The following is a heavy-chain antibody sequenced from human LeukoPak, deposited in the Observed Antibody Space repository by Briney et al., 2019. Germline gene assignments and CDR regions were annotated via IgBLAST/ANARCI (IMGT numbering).Heavy chain of an antibody. D-gene: IGHD2-2*01. J-gene: IGHJ3*01. Sequence: SEILSLTCAVYGGSFSGYYWSWIRQPPGKGLEWIGEINHRGIIDYNPSLKSRVTISVDTSKNHFSLKLSSVTAADTAVYYCARGFCSGTSCDASDAFDVWGQGTMVTVSS. CDR1: GGSFSGYY. CDR3: ARGFCSGTSCDASDAFDV. V-gene: IGHV4-34*01. CDR2: INHRGII.